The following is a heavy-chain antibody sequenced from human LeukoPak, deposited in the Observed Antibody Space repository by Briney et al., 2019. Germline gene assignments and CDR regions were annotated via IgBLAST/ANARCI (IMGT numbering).Heavy chain of an antibody. CDR2: INPNSGAT. J-gene: IGHJ5*02. CDR3: ARGVCSGDSCYSAWFDP. Sequence: ASVKVSCKASGYSFTDYYMHWVRQAPGQGLEWMGWINPNSGATNYAQKFQGRVTMTRDTSINTAYMDLSRLTSDDTAVYYCARGVCSGDSCYSAWFDPWGQGSLVTVSS. V-gene: IGHV1-2*02. D-gene: IGHD2-15*01. CDR1: GYSFTDYY.